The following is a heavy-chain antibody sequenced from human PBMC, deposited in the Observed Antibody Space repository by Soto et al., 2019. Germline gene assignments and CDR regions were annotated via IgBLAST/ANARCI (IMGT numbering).Heavy chain of an antibody. CDR3: ARTEGAFRLGDFDL. CDR1: GFTFSSYE. J-gene: IGHJ2*01. V-gene: IGHV3-48*03. CDR2: ISSSGSTI. Sequence: EVQLVESGGGLVQPGGSLRLSCAASGFTFSSYEMNWVRQAPGKGLEWVSYISSSGSTIYYADSVKGGLTISRDNAKNSLYLQMNSLRAEDTAVYYCARTEGAFRLGDFDLWGRGTLVTVSS.